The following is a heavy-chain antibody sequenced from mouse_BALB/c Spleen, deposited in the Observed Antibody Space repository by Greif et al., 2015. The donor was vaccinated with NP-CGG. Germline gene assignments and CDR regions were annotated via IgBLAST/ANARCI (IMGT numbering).Heavy chain of an antibody. V-gene: IGHV5-12-1*01. J-gene: IGHJ2*01. CDR1: GFAFSSYD. D-gene: IGHD2-3*01. CDR3: ARHDGYYFDY. Sequence: EVMLVESGGGLVKPGGSLKLSCAASGFAFSSYDMSWVRQTPEKRLEWVAYISSGGGSTYYPDTVKGRFTISRDNAKNTLYLQMSSLKSEDTAMYYCARHDGYYFDYWGQGTTLTVSS. CDR2: ISSGGGST.